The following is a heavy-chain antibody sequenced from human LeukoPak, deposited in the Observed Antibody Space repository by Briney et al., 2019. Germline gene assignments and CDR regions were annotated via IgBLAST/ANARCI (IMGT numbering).Heavy chain of an antibody. D-gene: IGHD5-12*01. J-gene: IGHJ4*02. CDR3: ARKPLSGGYGGTIDY. CDR1: GFTFSSYW. V-gene: IGHV3-74*01. Sequence: GGSLRLSCAASGFTFSSYWMHWVRQAPGKGLVWVSRINTDGSSTSYADSVKGRFTISRDNAKNTLYLRMNSLRAEDTAIYYCARKPLSGGYGGTIDYWGQGTLVTVSS. CDR2: INTDGSST.